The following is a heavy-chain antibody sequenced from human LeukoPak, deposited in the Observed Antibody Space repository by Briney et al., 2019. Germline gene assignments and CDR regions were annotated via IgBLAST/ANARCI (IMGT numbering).Heavy chain of an antibody. D-gene: IGHD3-22*01. CDR3: ARGYYDSSGTNFDY. Sequence: ASVKDSCKASGYTFTGYYMHWVRQAPGQGLEWMGWINPNSGGTNYAQKFQGRVTMTRDTSISTAYMELSRLRSDDTAVYYCARGYYDSSGTNFDYWGQGTLVTVSS. J-gene: IGHJ4*02. V-gene: IGHV1-2*02. CDR1: GYTFTGYY. CDR2: INPNSGGT.